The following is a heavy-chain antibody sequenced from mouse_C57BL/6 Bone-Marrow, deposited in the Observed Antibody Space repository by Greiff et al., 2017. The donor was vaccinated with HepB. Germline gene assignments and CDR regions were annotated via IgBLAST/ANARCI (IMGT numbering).Heavy chain of an antibody. J-gene: IGHJ2*01. CDR1: GYAFSSSW. Sequence: FQLQQSGPELVKPGASVKISCKASGYAFSSSWMNWVKQRPGKGLEWIGRIYPGDGDTNYNGKFKGKATLTADKSSSTAYMQLSSLTSEDSAVYFCARGYGSSYYFDYWGQGTTLTVSS. V-gene: IGHV1-82*01. D-gene: IGHD1-1*01. CDR2: IYPGDGDT. CDR3: ARGYGSSYYFDY.